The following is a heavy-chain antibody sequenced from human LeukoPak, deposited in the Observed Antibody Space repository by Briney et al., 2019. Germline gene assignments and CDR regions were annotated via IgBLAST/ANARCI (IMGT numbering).Heavy chain of an antibody. CDR1: GYTFTDYY. J-gene: IGHJ4*02. Sequence: ASVKVSCKASGYTFTDYYMHWVRQAPGQGLEWMGWINPNSGGTNYAQKFQGRVTMTRDTSISTAYMELSRLRSDDTAVYYCARGEQLERFFDYWGQGTLVTVSS. CDR2: INPNSGGT. D-gene: IGHD6-6*01. CDR3: ARGEQLERFFDY. V-gene: IGHV1-2*02.